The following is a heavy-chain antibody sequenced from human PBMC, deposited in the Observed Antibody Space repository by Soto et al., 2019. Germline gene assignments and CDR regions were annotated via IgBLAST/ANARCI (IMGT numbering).Heavy chain of an antibody. CDR2: ISAYNGNT. CDR1: GYTFTSYG. Sequence: QVQLVQSGAEVKKPGASVKVSCKASGYTFTSYGISWVRQAPGQGLEWMGWISAYNGNTNYAQKPQGRVTXTSHTXXSTAYMELRSRRSDDTAVYYCARGGSGWYHTWFDPWGQGTLVTVSS. J-gene: IGHJ5*02. D-gene: IGHD6-19*01. V-gene: IGHV1-18*01. CDR3: ARGGSGWYHTWFDP.